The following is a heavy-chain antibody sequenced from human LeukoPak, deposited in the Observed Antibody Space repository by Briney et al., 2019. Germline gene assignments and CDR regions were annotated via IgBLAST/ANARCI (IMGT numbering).Heavy chain of an antibody. D-gene: IGHD6-19*01. Sequence: GGCLRLSSEASVFFFSRYRTGGVCDIPRGGGGWGANIDPDGSETSYVDSVKGRFTISRDNAKKSMFLQMNSLRVEETAVYKCVRWGVEAGMDYWGQGTPVTVSS. V-gene: IGHV3-7*01. J-gene: IGHJ4*02. CDR1: VFFFSRYR. CDR2: IDPDGSET. CDR3: VRWGVEAGMDY.